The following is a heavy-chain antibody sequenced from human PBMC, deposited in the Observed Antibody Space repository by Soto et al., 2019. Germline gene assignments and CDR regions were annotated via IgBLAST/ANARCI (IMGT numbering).Heavy chain of an antibody. CDR1: GYTFTSYY. CDR2: INPSGGSP. CDR3: ARGSGWYGVHFDY. D-gene: IGHD6-19*01. Sequence: ASVKVSCKASGYTFTSYYLHWVRQAPGQGLEWMGIINPSGGSPTYAQKFQGRVTMTRDTSTSTVYMELSSLRSEDSAVYYCARGSGWYGVHFDYWGLGTLATVSS. V-gene: IGHV1-46*01. J-gene: IGHJ4*02.